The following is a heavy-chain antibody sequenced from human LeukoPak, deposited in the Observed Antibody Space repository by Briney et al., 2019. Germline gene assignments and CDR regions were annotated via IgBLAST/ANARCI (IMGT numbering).Heavy chain of an antibody. CDR1: GFTVSSNY. V-gene: IGHV3-53*01. CDR3: AYSSGYYYSFDY. J-gene: IGHJ4*02. D-gene: IGHD3-22*01. Sequence: GGSLRLSCAASGFTVSSNYMGWVRQAPGKGLEWVSVIYSGGSTYYVDSVKGRFTISRDNSKNTLYLQMNSLRAEDTAVYYCAYSSGYYYSFDYWGQGTLVTVSS. CDR2: IYSGGST.